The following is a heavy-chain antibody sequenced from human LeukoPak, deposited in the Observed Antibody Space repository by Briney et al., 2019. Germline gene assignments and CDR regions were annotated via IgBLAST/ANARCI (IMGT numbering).Heavy chain of an antibody. J-gene: IGHJ5*02. CDR2: TYYRSKWYN. CDR1: GDSVSSNSAA. CDR3: ARSSSNPLSNWFAP. Sequence: SQTLSLTCAISGDSVSSNSAAWNWIRQSPSRVLEWLGRTYYRSKWYNEDPVSARTRTPINPATSKTPFSLQLNSVTPEQTAVYHCARSSSNPLSNWFAPWGQGTLVTVSS. V-gene: IGHV6-1*01. D-gene: IGHD6-19*01.